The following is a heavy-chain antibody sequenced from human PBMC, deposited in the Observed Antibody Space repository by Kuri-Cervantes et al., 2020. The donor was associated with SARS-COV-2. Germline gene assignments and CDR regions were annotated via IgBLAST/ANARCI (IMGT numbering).Heavy chain of an antibody. V-gene: IGHV3-21*01. D-gene: IGHD7-27*01. J-gene: IGHJ4*02. CDR1: GFTFSGYS. CDR3: AREEGGELGEAFDY. Sequence: GESLKISCAASGFTFSGYSMNWIRQAPGKGLEWVASIDSSSYYIYHADSVKGRLTIPRDNAKTSLYLQMNSLEPEDTAVYYCAREEGGELGEAFDYWGQGALVTVSS. CDR2: IDSSSYYI.